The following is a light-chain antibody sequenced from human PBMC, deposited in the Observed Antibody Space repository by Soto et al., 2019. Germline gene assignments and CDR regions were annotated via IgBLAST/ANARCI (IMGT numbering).Light chain of an antibody. Sequence: IQLTQSPSSLSASVGDRVTITCRASQGISSDLAWYQQKPGKAPNLLIYGASTLQSGVPSRFSGSGSVTEFTLTISSLQPEDFATYCCHQVNTYPRGSFGQGTKLEIK. J-gene: IGKJ2*01. CDR3: HQVNTYPRGS. CDR2: GAS. CDR1: QGISSD. V-gene: IGKV1-9*01.